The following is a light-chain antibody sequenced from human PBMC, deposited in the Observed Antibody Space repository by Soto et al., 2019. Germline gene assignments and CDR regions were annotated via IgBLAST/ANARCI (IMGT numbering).Light chain of an antibody. V-gene: IGLV1-40*03. Sequence: QAVVTQPPSVSGAPGQRVTISCTGSSSNIGAGYGVHWYQQVPGTAPKFLINGNNNRPSGVPDRFSTSQSGASASLAITGLQAEDESDYYCQSYDSNLSAWVFGGGTKLTVL. CDR2: GNN. CDR1: SSNIGAGYG. CDR3: QSYDSNLSAWV. J-gene: IGLJ3*02.